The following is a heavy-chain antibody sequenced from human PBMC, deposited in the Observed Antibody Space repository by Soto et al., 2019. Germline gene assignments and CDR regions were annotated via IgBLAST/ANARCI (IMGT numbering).Heavy chain of an antibody. V-gene: IGHV1-2*02. J-gene: IGHJ4*01. D-gene: IGHD3-3*01. CDR3: ALIRSGNQPWNHPNAF. Sequence: ASVKVSCKASGYTFTGYHIHWVRQAPGQGLEWMGSINPSDGGTKFAQNFQGRVTMTRDTSISTAYMDLSSLKSDDTAIYYCALIRSGNQPWNHPNAFWRHEALVTVSS. CDR2: INPSDGGT. CDR1: GYTFTGYH.